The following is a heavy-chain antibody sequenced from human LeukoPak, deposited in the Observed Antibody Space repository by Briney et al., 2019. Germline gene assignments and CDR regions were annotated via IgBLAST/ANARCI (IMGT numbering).Heavy chain of an antibody. V-gene: IGHV2-70*11. CDR2: IHWDDDK. CDR1: GFSLRSRGMC. Sequence: SGPALVKPTQTLTLTCTFSGFSLRSRGMCVSWIRQPPGKALESLARIHWDDDKYYRTSLETRLTISKDTSKNQVVLTMTNMDPVNTATYYCARTKVAATPLDAVDIWGQGTMVTVSS. CDR3: ARTKVAATPLDAVDI. D-gene: IGHD2-15*01. J-gene: IGHJ3*02.